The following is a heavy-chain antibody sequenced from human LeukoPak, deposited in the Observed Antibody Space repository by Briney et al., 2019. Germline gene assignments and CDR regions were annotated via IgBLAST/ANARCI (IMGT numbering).Heavy chain of an antibody. D-gene: IGHD2-2*01. CDR2: ISSSGSTI. CDR1: GFTFSDYY. Sequence: PGGSLRPSCAASGFTFSDYYMSWIRQAPGKGLEWVSYISSSGSTIYYADSVKGRFTISRDNAKNSLYLQMNSLRAEDTAVYYCARVGGRGCSSTSCSADFDYWGQGTLVTVSS. J-gene: IGHJ4*02. CDR3: ARVGGRGCSSTSCSADFDY. V-gene: IGHV3-11*01.